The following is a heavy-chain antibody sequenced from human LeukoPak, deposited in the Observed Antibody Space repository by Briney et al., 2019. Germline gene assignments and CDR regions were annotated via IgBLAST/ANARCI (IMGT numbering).Heavy chain of an antibody. CDR3: ASGAQSDF. CDR2: IGASGSPM. J-gene: IGHJ4*02. V-gene: IGHV3-48*03. Sequence: HPGGSLRLSCAASGFTFSSYILNWVRQAPGKGLEWVSYIGASGSPMYYADSVKGRFTVSRDNAKNSLFLQVNSLRAEDTAVYYCASGAQSDFWGQGTLVTVSS. CDR1: GFTFSSYI. D-gene: IGHD1-26*01.